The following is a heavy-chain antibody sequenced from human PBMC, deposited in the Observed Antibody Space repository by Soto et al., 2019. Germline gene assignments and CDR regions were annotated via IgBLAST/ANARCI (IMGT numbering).Heavy chain of an antibody. Sequence: GASVKVSCKASGGTFSSYAISWVRQAPGQGLEWMGGIIPIFGTANYAQKFQGRVTITADESTSTAYMELSSLRSEDTAVYYCAKGVWSGTSRPYYLDSWGQGTLVTVSS. V-gene: IGHV1-69*13. CDR3: AKGVWSGTSRPYYLDS. CDR1: GGTFSSYA. CDR2: IIPIFGTA. D-gene: IGHD3-3*01. J-gene: IGHJ4*02.